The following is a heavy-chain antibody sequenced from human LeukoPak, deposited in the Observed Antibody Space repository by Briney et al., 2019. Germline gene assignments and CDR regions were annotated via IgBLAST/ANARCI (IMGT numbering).Heavy chain of an antibody. D-gene: IGHD4-17*01. V-gene: IGHV1-18*01. J-gene: IGHJ4*02. Sequence: GASVKVSCKASGHTFTSYGISWVRQAPGQGPECMGWINPYNGNTNYALKVQGRVTMTTDTSTSTAYLELRSLRSDDTAIYYCAREIYGRFDYWGQGTLVTVSS. CDR1: GHTFTSYG. CDR3: AREIYGRFDY. CDR2: INPYNGNT.